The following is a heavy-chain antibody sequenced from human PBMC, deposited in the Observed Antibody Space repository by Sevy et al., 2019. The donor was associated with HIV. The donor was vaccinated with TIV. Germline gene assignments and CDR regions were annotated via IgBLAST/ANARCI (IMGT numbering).Heavy chain of an antibody. J-gene: IGHJ6*02. CDR3: ARELGDSSSGYYYPSYYYYYGMDV. Sequence: ASVKVSCKASGYTFTSYGISWVRQAPGQGLEWMGWISAYNGNTNYGQKLQGRVTMTTDTSTSTAYMELRSRRSDDTAVYYCARELGDSSSGYYYPSYYYYYGMDVWGQGTTVTVSS. V-gene: IGHV1-18*01. D-gene: IGHD3-22*01. CDR1: GYTFTSYG. CDR2: ISAYNGNT.